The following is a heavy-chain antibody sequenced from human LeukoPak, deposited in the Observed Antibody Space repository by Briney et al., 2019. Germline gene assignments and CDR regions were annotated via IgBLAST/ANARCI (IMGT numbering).Heavy chain of an antibody. Sequence: GGSLSLSCAASGFTFSSYWMNWVRQAPGKGLEWVSVIYSGGSTYYADSVKGRFTISRDNSKNTLYLQMNSLRAEDTAVYYCARALRITVIVWGQGTLVTVSS. V-gene: IGHV3-66*01. CDR2: IYSGGST. CDR3: ARALRITVIV. J-gene: IGHJ4*02. D-gene: IGHD3-22*01. CDR1: GFTFSSYW.